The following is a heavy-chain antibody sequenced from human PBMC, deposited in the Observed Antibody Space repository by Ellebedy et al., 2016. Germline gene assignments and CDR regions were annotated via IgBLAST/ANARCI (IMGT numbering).Heavy chain of an antibody. Sequence: SETLSLXXAVYGGSFSGYYWSWIRQPPGKGLEWIGEINHSGSTNYNPSLKSRVTISVDTSKNQFSLKLSSVTAADTAVYYCARATVTLNNWFNPWGQGTLVTVSS. CDR2: INHSGST. CDR1: GGSFSGYY. D-gene: IGHD4-11*01. CDR3: ARATVTLNNWFNP. J-gene: IGHJ5*02. V-gene: IGHV4-34*01.